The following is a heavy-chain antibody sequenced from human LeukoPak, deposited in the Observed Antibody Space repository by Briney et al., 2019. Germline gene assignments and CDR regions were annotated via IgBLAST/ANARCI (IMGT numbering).Heavy chain of an antibody. CDR3: ANTLRDYYYYMDV. Sequence: PGRSLRLSCAASGFTFSSYGMHWVRQAPGKGLEWVAVISYDGGNKYYADSVKGRFTISRDNSKNTLYLQMNSLRAEDTAVYYCANTLRDYYYYMDVWGKGTTVTVSS. CDR2: ISYDGGNK. CDR1: GFTFSSYG. D-gene: IGHD2-15*01. J-gene: IGHJ6*03. V-gene: IGHV3-30*18.